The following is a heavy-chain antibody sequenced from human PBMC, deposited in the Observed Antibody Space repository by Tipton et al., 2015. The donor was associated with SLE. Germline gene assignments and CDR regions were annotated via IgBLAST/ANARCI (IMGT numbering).Heavy chain of an antibody. CDR3: ARDRGIAADMDV. CDR2: ISGYNGDT. V-gene: IGHV1-18*04. D-gene: IGHD6-13*01. Sequence: QSGAEVKKPGASVKVSCKASGYTFTSFAITWVRQAPGQGLEWMGWISGYNGDTYYAEKFQGRVAMTTDTSASTAYMELRSLRSDDTAVYYCARDRGIAADMDVWGKGTTVAVSS. J-gene: IGHJ6*04. CDR1: GYTFTSFA.